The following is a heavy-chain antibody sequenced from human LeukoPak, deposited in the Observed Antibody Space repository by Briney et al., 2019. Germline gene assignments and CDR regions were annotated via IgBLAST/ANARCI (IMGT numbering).Heavy chain of an antibody. J-gene: IGHJ5*02. Sequence: TSETLSLTCAVYGGSFSGYYWSWIRQPPGKGLEWIGEINHSGSTNYNPSVKSRVTISVDTSKNQFSLKLSSVTAADTAVYYCARHLADFWSGDWFDPWGQGTLVTVSS. CDR3: ARHLADFWSGDWFDP. CDR2: INHSGST. D-gene: IGHD3-3*01. CDR1: GGSFSGYY. V-gene: IGHV4-34*01.